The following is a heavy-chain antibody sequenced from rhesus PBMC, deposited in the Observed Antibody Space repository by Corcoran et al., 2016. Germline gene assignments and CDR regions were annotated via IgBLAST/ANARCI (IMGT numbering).Heavy chain of an antibody. CDR2: INGDSGTP. V-gene: IGHV4-80*01. CDR1: GGSFTSDW. J-gene: IGHJ4*01. CDR3: TRAPSGWWAAY. Sequence: QVQLQESGPGLVEPSETLSLTCSVSGGSFTSDWWSWIRQSPGKGLEWLGEINGDSGTPHYHPSFSSRITISKDASKHQFSLNLNSVPAAGTAMYYCTRAPSGWWAAYWGQGVLVTVSS. D-gene: IGHD2-21*01.